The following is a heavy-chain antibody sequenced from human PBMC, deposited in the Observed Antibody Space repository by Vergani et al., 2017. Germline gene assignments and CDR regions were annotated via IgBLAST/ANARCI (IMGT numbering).Heavy chain of an antibody. Sequence: EVQLLESGGGLVQPGESLRLSCTVSGFTFTSYGISWVRQAPGKGLEWVSGISASGGSTYYTDSVKGRFIISRDISKNTLYLQMSSLRADDTAVYYCARDHRDYNNYPGTFDIWGQGSMVTVSS. V-gene: IGHV3-23*01. CDR3: ARDHRDYNNYPGTFDI. D-gene: IGHD5-24*01. CDR1: GFTFTSYG. CDR2: ISASGGST. J-gene: IGHJ3*02.